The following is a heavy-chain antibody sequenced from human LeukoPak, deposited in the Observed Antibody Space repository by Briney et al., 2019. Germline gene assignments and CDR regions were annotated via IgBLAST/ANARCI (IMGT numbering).Heavy chain of an antibody. CDR2: IYYSGST. V-gene: IGHV4-30-4*08. Sequence: PSQTLSLTCTVSGGSISSGGYYWSWIRHPPGMGLQWLGYIYYSGSTYYNPSLKSRVTISVDTSKNQFSLKLSSVTAADTAVYYCAREDIVVVPAAPPIKFFDYWGQGTLVTVSS. CDR3: AREDIVVVPAAPPIKFFDY. D-gene: IGHD2-2*01. J-gene: IGHJ4*02. CDR1: GGSISSGGYY.